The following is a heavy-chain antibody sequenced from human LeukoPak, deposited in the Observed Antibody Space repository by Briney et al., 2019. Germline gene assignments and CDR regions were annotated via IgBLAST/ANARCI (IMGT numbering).Heavy chain of an antibody. CDR1: VYNFNSYG. CDR2: ISGYNGLT. J-gene: IGHJ4*02. D-gene: IGHD3-10*01. Sequence: ASEKVSCKASVYNFNSYGISWLRQVPGQGLEWMGWISGYNGLTRYGKNVQGRVTLTTDTSTRTAYMELRSLRSDDTAVYYCARDLYSRRMNYYGSGSYFAYWGQGTLVTVSS. CDR3: ARDLYSRRMNYYGSGSYFAY. V-gene: IGHV1-18*01.